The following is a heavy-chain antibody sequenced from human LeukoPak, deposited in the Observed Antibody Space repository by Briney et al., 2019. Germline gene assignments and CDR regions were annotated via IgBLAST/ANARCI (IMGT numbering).Heavy chain of an antibody. J-gene: IGHJ5*02. V-gene: IGHV4-30-2*01. CDR2: IYHSGST. CDR1: GGSISSGGYS. D-gene: IGHD6-13*01. CDR3: ARGPSSWYDWFDP. Sequence: PPETLSLTCAVSGGSISSGGYSWSWIRQPPGQGLEWIGYIYHSGSTYYNPSLKSRVTISVDRSKNQFSLKLSSVTAADTAVYYCARGPSSWYDWFDPWGQGTLVTVSS.